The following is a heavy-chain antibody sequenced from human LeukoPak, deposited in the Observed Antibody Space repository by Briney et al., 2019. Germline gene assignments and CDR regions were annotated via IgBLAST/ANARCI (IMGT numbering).Heavy chain of an antibody. V-gene: IGHV3-48*03. D-gene: IGHD3-10*01. CDR1: GFTFSSYE. J-gene: IGHJ3*02. CDR3: ARELKFGEFAFDI. Sequence: RAGGSLRLTCAASGFTFSSYEMNWVRQAPGKGLEWVSYISSSGSTIYYADSVKGRFTISRDNAKNSLYLQMNSLRAEDTAVYYCARELKFGEFAFDIWGQGTMVTVSS. CDR2: ISSSGSTI.